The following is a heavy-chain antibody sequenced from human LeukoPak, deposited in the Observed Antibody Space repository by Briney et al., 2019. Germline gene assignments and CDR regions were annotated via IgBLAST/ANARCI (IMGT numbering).Heavy chain of an antibody. J-gene: IGHJ4*02. D-gene: IGHD6-19*01. CDR1: GDSVSSNSAT. CDR3: VRGSPRYLDY. CDR2: TYYRSKWYN. Sequence: SQTLSLTCATSGDSVSSNSATWNWTRQSPSRGLEWLGRTYYRSKWYNEYAVSVKSRITINPDTPKNQFSLQLNSVTPEDTAVYYCVRGSPRYLDYWGQGTLVTVSS. V-gene: IGHV6-1*01.